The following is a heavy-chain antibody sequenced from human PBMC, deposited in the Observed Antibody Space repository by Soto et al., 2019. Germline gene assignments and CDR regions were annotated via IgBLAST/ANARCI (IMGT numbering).Heavy chain of an antibody. D-gene: IGHD6-19*01. J-gene: IGHJ4*01. Sequence: SLKISCAASGFMFSAYAMLWVRQAPGKGLEWVAAISYDGTNKYYADSIKGRFTISRDNSANTLFLQVNSLRREDTAMYYCARDPSPYTSGWYGIDFWGHGTLVTVSS. CDR1: GFMFSAYA. CDR3: ARDPSPYTSGWYGIDF. CDR2: ISYDGTNK. V-gene: IGHV3-30*04.